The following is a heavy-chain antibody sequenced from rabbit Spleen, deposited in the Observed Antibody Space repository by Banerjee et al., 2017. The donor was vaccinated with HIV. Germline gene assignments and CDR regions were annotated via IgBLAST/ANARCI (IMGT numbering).Heavy chain of an antibody. D-gene: IGHD4-1*01. CDR3: ARGAGASGWGYDL. CDR2: IEGGSSGST. CDR1: GVSFSSNHY. J-gene: IGHJ3*01. V-gene: IGHV1S40*01. Sequence: QSLEESGGDLVKPGASLTLTCTASGVSFSSNHYMCWVRQAPGKGLEWIACIEGGSSGSTYYASWAKGRFTISKTSSTTVTLQMTSLTAADTATYFCARGAGASGWGYDLWGQGTLVTVS.